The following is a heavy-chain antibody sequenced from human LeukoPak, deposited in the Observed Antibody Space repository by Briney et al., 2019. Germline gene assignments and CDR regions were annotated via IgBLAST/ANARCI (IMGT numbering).Heavy chain of an antibody. V-gene: IGHV1-8*03. Sequence: ASVKVSCKASGYTFTSYDINWARQATGQGLEWMGWMNPNSGITGYAQKFQGRVTITRNTSISTAYMELSSLRSEDTAVYYCARGVTMFYYYYMDVWGKGTTVTVSS. CDR2: MNPNSGIT. CDR3: ARGVTMFYYYYMDV. CDR1: GYTFTSYD. D-gene: IGHD3-3*01. J-gene: IGHJ6*03.